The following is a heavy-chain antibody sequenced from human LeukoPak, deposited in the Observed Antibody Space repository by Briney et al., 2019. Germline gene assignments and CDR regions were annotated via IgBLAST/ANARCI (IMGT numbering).Heavy chain of an antibody. J-gene: IGHJ5*02. D-gene: IGHD5-18*01. CDR1: GGSISSYY. CDR3: ARLSAYTYGP. V-gene: IGHV4-59*08. Sequence: PSETLSLTCTVSGGSISSYYWSWIRQPPGRGLEWIGYVYYSGSTNYSPSLKSRVTISVDTSKNQFSLRLSSVTAADTAVYYCARLSAYTYGPWGQGTLVTVSS. CDR2: VYYSGST.